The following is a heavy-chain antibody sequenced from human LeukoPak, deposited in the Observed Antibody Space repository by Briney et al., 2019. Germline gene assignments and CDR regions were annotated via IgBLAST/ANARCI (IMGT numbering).Heavy chain of an antibody. CDR3: ATVGGSGYYYPRTRNWFDP. D-gene: IGHD3-22*01. J-gene: IGHJ5*02. CDR1: GYSFTGYY. V-gene: IGHV1-2*02. Sequence: ASVKVSCKASGYSFTGYYMHWVRQAPGQGLEWMGWINPNNGGTIYAQRFQGRVTMTRDTSISTAYMELSSLRSEDTAVYYCATVGGSGYYYPRTRNWFDPWGQGTLVTVSS. CDR2: INPNNGGT.